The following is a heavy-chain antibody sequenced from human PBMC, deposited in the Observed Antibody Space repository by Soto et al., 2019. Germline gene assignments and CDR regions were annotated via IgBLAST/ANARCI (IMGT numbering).Heavy chain of an antibody. V-gene: IGHV3-33*01. D-gene: IGHD6-13*01. J-gene: IGHJ3*01. Sequence: QVQLVESGGGVVQPGESLRLSCATSGFTFSSYLMHWVRQAPGKGLEWVAVIYSDGATEYYGDSVKGRFIISRDNSKSTLYVQMKGLRAEDTAVYFCARDVGSSSWHALDVWGQGTMVTVSA. CDR2: IYSDGATE. CDR3: ARDVGSSSWHALDV. CDR1: GFTFSSYL.